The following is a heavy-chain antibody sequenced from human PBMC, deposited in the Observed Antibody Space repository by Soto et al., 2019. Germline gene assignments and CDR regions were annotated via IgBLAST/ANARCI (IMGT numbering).Heavy chain of an antibody. CDR3: TTDANGDPGLEFDY. J-gene: IGHJ4*02. CDR1: GFTFSNAW. Sequence: EVQLVESGGGLVKPGGSLRLSCAASGFTFSNAWMSWVRQAPGKGLEWVGRIKSKTDGGTTDYAAPVKGRFTISRDDSKNTLYLQMNSLKTEDTAVYYCTTDANGDPGLEFDYWGQGTLVTVSS. V-gene: IGHV3-15*01. CDR2: IKSKTDGGTT. D-gene: IGHD4-17*01.